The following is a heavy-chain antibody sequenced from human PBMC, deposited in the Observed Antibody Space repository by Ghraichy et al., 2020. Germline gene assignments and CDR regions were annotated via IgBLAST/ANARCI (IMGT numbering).Heavy chain of an antibody. V-gene: IGHV1-18*04. Sequence: ASVKVSCKTSGYTFTNYGISWVRQAPGQGLEWMGRISVYHGITNYAQKFQDRVTMTTETSTTTAYMELRSLRPDDTAVYYCAKAYYASRNYYPTDVLFAFWGQGTLVTVSS. CDR3: AKAYYASRNYYPTDVLFAF. CDR1: GYTFTNYG. D-gene: IGHD3-10*01. J-gene: IGHJ4*02. CDR2: ISVYHGIT.